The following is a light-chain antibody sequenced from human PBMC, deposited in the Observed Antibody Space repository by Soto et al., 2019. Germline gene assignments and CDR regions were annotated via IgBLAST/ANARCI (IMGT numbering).Light chain of an antibody. V-gene: IGLV2-23*03. Sequence: QSALTQPASVSGSPGQSITISCTGTSSDVGSYNLVSWCQQHPGKAPKLMIYEGSKRPSGVSNRFSGSKSGNTASLTISGLQAEDEADYYCCSYAGSSTFVLYVFGTGTKLTVL. CDR1: SSDVGSYNL. CDR2: EGS. J-gene: IGLJ1*01. CDR3: CSYAGSSTFVLYV.